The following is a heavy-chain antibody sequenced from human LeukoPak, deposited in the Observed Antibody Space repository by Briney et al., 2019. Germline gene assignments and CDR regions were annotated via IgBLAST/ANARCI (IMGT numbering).Heavy chain of an antibody. V-gene: IGHV1-8*01. D-gene: IGHD2-21*01. J-gene: IGHJ4*02. CDR1: GYSFSSYD. Sequence: ASVKVSCKASGYSFSSYDINWVRQATGQGLEWMGLMNPNSGNTGYAQKFQGRLTMTRSTSIGTAYMELSSLTSEDTAVYYCARVQRVEFPLKYYFDYWGQGTLATVSS. CDR2: MNPNSGNT. CDR3: ARVQRVEFPLKYYFDY.